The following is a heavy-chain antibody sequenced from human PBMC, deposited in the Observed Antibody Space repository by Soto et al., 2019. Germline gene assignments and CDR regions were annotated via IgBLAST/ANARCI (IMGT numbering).Heavy chain of an antibody. CDR3: ARGYCSGGSCYWFDP. Sequence: SVKVSCKASGVTFSSYAISWVRQAPGQGLEWMGGIIPIFGTANYAQKFQGRVTITADESTSTAYMELSSLRSEDTAVYYCARGYCSGGSCYWFDPWGQGTLVTVSS. J-gene: IGHJ5*02. CDR1: GVTFSSYA. V-gene: IGHV1-69*13. D-gene: IGHD2-15*01. CDR2: IIPIFGTA.